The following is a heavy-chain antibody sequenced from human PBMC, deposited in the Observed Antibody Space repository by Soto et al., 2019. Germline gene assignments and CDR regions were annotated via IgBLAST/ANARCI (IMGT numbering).Heavy chain of an antibody. CDR3: ARSTEWNAFDL. V-gene: IGHV3-53*01. D-gene: IGHD3-3*01. J-gene: IGHJ3*01. CDR1: GFTVIRDY. Sequence: PGGSLRLSCAVSGFTVIRDYMNWVPQAPGKGLEWVSVIYSGGTTYHADSVKGRFTISRDNSGNTLFLQMNSLRAEDTAMYYCARSTEWNAFDLWGQGTMVTVSS. CDR2: IYSGGTT.